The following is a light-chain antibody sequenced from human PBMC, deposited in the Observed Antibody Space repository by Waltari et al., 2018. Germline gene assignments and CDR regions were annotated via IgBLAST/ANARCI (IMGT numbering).Light chain of an antibody. CDR3: QKYRSLPAT. V-gene: IGKV3-20*01. CDR1: QSVGKY. J-gene: IGKJ1*01. CDR2: HAS. Sequence: EVVLTQSPGTLSLSQGEGATLSCRASQSVGKYLAWYQQRPGQAPRLLIYHASIRATGIPDRFSGSGSETDFSLTISRLEPEDFAVYYCQKYRSLPATFGQGTKVEI.